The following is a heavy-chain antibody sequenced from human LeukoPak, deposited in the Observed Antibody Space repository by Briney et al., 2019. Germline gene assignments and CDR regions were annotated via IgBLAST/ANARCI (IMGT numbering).Heavy chain of an antibody. V-gene: IGHV3-30*09. Sequence: GGSLRLSCAASGFTFSSYAMPWVRQAPGKGLQWVAVISYDGSNKYYADSVKGRFAISRDNVKNSLYLQMNSLRVEDTSVYYCARGGAKGSFDYWGQGTLVTVSS. CDR1: GFTFSSYA. CDR3: ARGGAKGSFDY. J-gene: IGHJ4*02. CDR2: ISYDGSNK.